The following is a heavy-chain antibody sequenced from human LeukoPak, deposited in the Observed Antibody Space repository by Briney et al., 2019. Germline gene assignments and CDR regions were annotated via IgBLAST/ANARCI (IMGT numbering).Heavy chain of an antibody. D-gene: IGHD3-22*01. CDR3: ARDIVVVDSYYFDY. V-gene: IGHV3-74*01. CDR1: GFTFRSYW. J-gene: IGHJ4*02. CDR2: INSDGSST. Sequence: GGSLRLSCAASGFTFRSYWMHWVRQAPGKGLVWVSRINSDGSSTSYADSVKGRLTISRDNAKNTLYLQMNSLRAEDTAVYYCARDIVVVDSYYFDYWGQGTLFTVSS.